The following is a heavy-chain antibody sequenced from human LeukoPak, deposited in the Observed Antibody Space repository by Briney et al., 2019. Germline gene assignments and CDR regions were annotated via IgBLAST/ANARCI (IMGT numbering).Heavy chain of an antibody. J-gene: IGHJ3*02. Sequence: EASVKVSCKASGGTFSSYAISWVRQAPGQGLEWMGGIIPIFGTANYAQKFQGRVTITADESTSTAYMELSSLRSEDTAVYYCARSDSSSSRDAFDIWGQGTMVTVSS. CDR2: IIPIFGTA. D-gene: IGHD6-6*01. CDR3: ARSDSSSSRDAFDI. CDR1: GGTFSSYA. V-gene: IGHV1-69*13.